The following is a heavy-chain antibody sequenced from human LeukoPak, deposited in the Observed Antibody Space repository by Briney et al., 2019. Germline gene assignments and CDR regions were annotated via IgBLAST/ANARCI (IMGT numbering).Heavy chain of an antibody. V-gene: IGHV3-30*04. J-gene: IGHJ5*02. D-gene: IGHD2-21*01. CDR1: GFTFSDYA. Sequence: GGSLRLSCAASGFTFSDYAMHWVRQAPGKGLEWVAFISYDGRNKYYADSVKGRFTISRGNSKNTLYLQMNSLRAEDTAVFYCARDDWGFDPWGQGTLVTVSS. CDR3: ARDDWGFDP. CDR2: ISYDGRNK.